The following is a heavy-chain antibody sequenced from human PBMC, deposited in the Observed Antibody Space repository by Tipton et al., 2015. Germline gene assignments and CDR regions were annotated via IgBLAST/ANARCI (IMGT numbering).Heavy chain of an antibody. CDR3: ARDLEHGMDV. Sequence: GLVKPSESLSLTCNVSGGSVSSGNYYWSWIRQPPGEALEWIGYISYTDTTHYNPSLKSRVTISLDSSKNQFSLTLNSVTAADTAVYYCARDLEHGMDVWGQGTTVTVSS. CDR2: ISYTDTT. J-gene: IGHJ6*02. D-gene: IGHD5-24*01. CDR1: GGSVSSGNYY. V-gene: IGHV4-61*01.